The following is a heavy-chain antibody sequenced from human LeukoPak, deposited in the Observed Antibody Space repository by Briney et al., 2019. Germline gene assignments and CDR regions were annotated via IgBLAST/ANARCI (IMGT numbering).Heavy chain of an antibody. Sequence: QPGGSLRLSCAASGFTFSSYEMNWVRQAPGKGLEWVSYISSSGSTIYYADSVKGRFTISRDNSKNTLYLQMNSLRAEDTAVYYCATVSMVRGVIIPDKDWGQGTLVTVSS. V-gene: IGHV3-48*03. CDR1: GFTFSSYE. D-gene: IGHD3-10*01. CDR3: ATVSMVRGVIIPDKD. J-gene: IGHJ4*02. CDR2: ISSSGSTI.